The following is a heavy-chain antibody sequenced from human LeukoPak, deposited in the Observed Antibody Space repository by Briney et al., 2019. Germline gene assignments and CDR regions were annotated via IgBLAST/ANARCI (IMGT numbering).Heavy chain of an antibody. D-gene: IGHD5-12*01. J-gene: IGHJ4*02. CDR3: ASYSGYDASFDY. Sequence: PGGSLRLPCAASGFTFSSYGMHWVRQAPGKGLEWVAVIWYDGSNKYYADSVKGRFTISRDNSKNTLYLQMNSLRAEDTAVYYCASYSGYDASFDYWGQGTLVTVSS. CDR2: IWYDGSNK. CDR1: GFTFSSYG. V-gene: IGHV3-33*01.